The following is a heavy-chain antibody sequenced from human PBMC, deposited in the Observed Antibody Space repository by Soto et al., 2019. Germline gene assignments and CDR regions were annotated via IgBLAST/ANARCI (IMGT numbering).Heavy chain of an antibody. J-gene: IGHJ4*02. D-gene: IGHD1-26*01. CDR3: ARDSSGRYDY. V-gene: IGHV4-61*01. CDR1: GGSVSSGSYY. CDR2: VFPSGST. Sequence: SETLSLTCTVSGGSVSSGSYYWSWIREPPGEGLEWRGWVFPSGSTKYNASPKSRVTISVDRSKNQFSLNPSYVTAADTAVYYSARDSSGRYDYWGQGTLVTVS.